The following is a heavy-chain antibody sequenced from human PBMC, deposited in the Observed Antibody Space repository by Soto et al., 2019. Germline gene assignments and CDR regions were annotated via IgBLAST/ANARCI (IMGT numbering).Heavy chain of an antibody. V-gene: IGHV5-51*01. CDR1: GYIFTSYW. CDR3: ARRTTYSSGWDS. Sequence: PGESLKISCKGSGYIFTSYWIGWVRQMPGKGLEWMVIIFASDSNTRYSPSFQGQVTISVDKSISTAYLQWSSLKASDTAIYYCARRTTYSSGWDSWGQGTLVTVSS. CDR2: IFASDSNT. D-gene: IGHD6-19*01. J-gene: IGHJ4*02.